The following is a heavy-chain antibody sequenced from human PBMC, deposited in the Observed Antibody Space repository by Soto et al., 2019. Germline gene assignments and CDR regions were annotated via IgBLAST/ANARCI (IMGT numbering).Heavy chain of an antibody. CDR3: ARGGHVVVVTAALDY. V-gene: IGHV1-46*01. CDR1: GDTFTDYY. D-gene: IGHD2-21*02. J-gene: IGHJ4*02. Sequence: QVQLMQSGAEVKKPGASVKVSCKASGDTFTDYYIHWVRQAPGQVLEWLGTVNPSGGHTTYAQHFLGRVTMTRDTYTSTLDMELTSRTSDDTAVYYCARGGHVVVVTAALDYGGQGTLVTVSS. CDR2: VNPSGGHT.